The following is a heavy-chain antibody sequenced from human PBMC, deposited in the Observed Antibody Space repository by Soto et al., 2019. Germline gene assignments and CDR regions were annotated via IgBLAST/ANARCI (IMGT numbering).Heavy chain of an antibody. Sequence: PGGSLRLSCAASGFTFYTYAMTWVRQGPGKGLEWISGISGNAYSSYYAGSVKGRFTISRDNSKNTLYLEMNSLRAEDTAVYYYAKDKGNYDNSGAPYGMDVWGQGTTVTVSS. D-gene: IGHD3-22*01. CDR3: AKDKGNYDNSGAPYGMDV. CDR2: ISGNAYSS. CDR1: GFTFYTYA. J-gene: IGHJ6*02. V-gene: IGHV3-23*01.